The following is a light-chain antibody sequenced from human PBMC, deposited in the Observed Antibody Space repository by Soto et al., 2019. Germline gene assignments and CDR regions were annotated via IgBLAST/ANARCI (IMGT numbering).Light chain of an antibody. CDR2: YDD. Sequence: QSVLTQPPSVSDAPRQRVTISCSGSSSNIGNNAVNWYQQLPGKAPKLLIYYDDLLPSGVSDRFSGSKSGTSAFLAISGLQSEDEADYYCAAWDDSLNGLVFGGGTKLTVL. J-gene: IGLJ3*02. CDR1: SSNIGNNA. CDR3: AAWDDSLNGLV. V-gene: IGLV1-36*01.